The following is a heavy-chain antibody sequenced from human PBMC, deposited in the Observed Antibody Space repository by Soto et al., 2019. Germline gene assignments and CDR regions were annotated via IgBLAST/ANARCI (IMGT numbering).Heavy chain of an antibody. V-gene: IGHV3-15*01. D-gene: IGHD2-2*01. CDR2: IKKKSDGGTT. Sequence: PXGSLRLSCAAPEFTFSKAWMSCVRQAPGKGLEWVGRIKKKSDGGTTDYAAPVKGRLTISRDDSKNTLYLQMNSLKTEDTAVYYCTTGSSWGPGTLVTVSS. J-gene: IGHJ1*01. CDR3: TTGSS. CDR1: EFTFSKAW.